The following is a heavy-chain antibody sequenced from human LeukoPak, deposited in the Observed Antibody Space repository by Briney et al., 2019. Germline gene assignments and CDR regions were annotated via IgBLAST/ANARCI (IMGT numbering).Heavy chain of an antibody. D-gene: IGHD3-22*01. CDR2: IYHSGST. J-gene: IGHJ3*02. CDR3: ARVQFTMMVVVILGSFDI. V-gene: IGHV4-38-2*02. CDR1: GYSISSGYY. Sequence: PSGTLSLTCTVSGYSISSGYYWGWIREPPGKGLEWIGSIYHSGSTYYNPSLKRRVTTSVDTSKHQFSLKLSSVTAADTAVYYCARVQFTMMVVVILGSFDIWGQGTTVSVSS.